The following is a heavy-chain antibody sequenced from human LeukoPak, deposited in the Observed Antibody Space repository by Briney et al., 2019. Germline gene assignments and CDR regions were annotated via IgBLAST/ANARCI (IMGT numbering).Heavy chain of an antibody. CDR2: IYTSGST. J-gene: IGHJ3*02. Sequence: SETLSLTCAVSGYSISSGYYWGWIRQPAGKGLEWIGRIYTSGSTNYNPSLKSRVTISVDPSKNQFSLKLSSVTAADTAVYGCAREVWQRYCSSTSCLGAFDIWGQGTMVTVSS. D-gene: IGHD2-2*01. V-gene: IGHV4-61*02. CDR1: GYSISSGYY. CDR3: AREVWQRYCSSTSCLGAFDI.